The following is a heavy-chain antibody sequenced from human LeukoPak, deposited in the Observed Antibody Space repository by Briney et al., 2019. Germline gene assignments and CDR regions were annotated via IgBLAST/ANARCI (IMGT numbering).Heavy chain of an antibody. V-gene: IGHV1-69*13. Sequence: GASVKVSCKASGGTFSNYAISWVRQAPGQGLEWMGGIIPIFGTIDYAQKFQGRVTITADESTSTAYMELSSLRSEDTAVYYCARVDYGSGSYHPRTDYWGQGTLVAVSS. CDR3: ARVDYGSGSYHPRTDY. CDR1: GGTFSNYA. D-gene: IGHD3-10*01. J-gene: IGHJ4*02. CDR2: IIPIFGTI.